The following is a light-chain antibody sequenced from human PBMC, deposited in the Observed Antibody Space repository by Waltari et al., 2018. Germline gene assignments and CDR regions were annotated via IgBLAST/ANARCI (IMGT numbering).Light chain of an antibody. J-gene: IGLJ2*01. V-gene: IGLV2-14*01. CDR1: TTDIGTYDY. Sequence: QSALTQPAPVSGSPGQSNTISCSGSTTDIGTYDYLSWYQQYPGKAPKLILQQVTIRPSGVSNRFSGSKSGNTASLTISGLQTDDEAIYYCSSYTDSTTVVFGGGTVVTVL. CDR3: SSYTDSTTVV. CDR2: QVT.